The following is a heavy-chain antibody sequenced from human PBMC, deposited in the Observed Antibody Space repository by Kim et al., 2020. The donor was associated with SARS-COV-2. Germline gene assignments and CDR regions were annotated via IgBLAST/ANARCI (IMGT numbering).Heavy chain of an antibody. CDR2: GST. CDR3: ARDGSYVDY. D-gene: IGHD1-26*01. Sequence: GSTYYNPSLKSRVTISVDTSKNQFSLKLSSVTAADTAVYYCARDGSYVDYWGQGTLVTVSS. J-gene: IGHJ4*02. V-gene: IGHV4-31*02.